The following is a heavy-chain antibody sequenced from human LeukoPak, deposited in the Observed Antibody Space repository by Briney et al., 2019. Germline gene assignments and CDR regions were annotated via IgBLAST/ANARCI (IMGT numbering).Heavy chain of an antibody. CDR3: ARLQISWFGEVTPLSPPNYGMDV. CDR1: GYTFTSYG. V-gene: IGHV1-18*01. Sequence: GASVKVSCKASGYTFTSYGISWVRQAPGQGLEWMGWISAYNGNTNYAQKLQGRVTMTTDTSTSTAYMELRSLRSDDTAVYYCARLQISWFGEVTPLSPPNYGMDVWGLGTAVTVSS. CDR2: ISAYNGNT. J-gene: IGHJ6*02. D-gene: IGHD3-10*01.